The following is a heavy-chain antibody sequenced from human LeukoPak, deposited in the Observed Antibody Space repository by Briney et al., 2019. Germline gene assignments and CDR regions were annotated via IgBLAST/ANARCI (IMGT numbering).Heavy chain of an antibody. D-gene: IGHD2-2*01. Sequence: SETLSLTCAVYGGSFSGYYWSWIRQPPGKGLEWIGEINHSGSTNYNPSLKSRVTISVDTSKNQFSLKLSSVTAADTAVYYCARGRYCSSTSCFKYYSDYWGQGTLVTVSS. V-gene: IGHV4-34*01. CDR2: INHSGST. CDR1: GGSFSGYY. CDR3: ARGRYCSSTSCFKYYSDY. J-gene: IGHJ4*02.